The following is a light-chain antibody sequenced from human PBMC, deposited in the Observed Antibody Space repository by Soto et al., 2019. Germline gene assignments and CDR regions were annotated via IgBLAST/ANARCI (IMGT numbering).Light chain of an antibody. CDR1: QSVSYN. CDR2: GAF. V-gene: IGKV3-15*01. J-gene: IGKJ4*01. Sequence: EIVMTQSPATLSVSPGETATLSCRASQSVSYNLAWYQQKPGQGPRLLIYGAFTRAAGIPARFSGSGSGTELTLTISSLHSADFAVYYCQQYKNWPPLTFGGGTKVEFK. CDR3: QQYKNWPPLT.